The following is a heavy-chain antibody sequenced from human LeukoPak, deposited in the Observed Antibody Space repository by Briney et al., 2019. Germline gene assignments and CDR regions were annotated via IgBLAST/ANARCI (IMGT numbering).Heavy chain of an antibody. J-gene: IGHJ4*02. CDR3: ARYSSGHFDY. V-gene: IGHV3-30-3*01. D-gene: IGHD6-19*01. Sequence: GRSLRLSCAASGFTFSSYAMHWVRQAPGKRLEWVAVISYDGSNKYYADSVKGRFTISRDNSKNTLYLQMNSLRAEDTAVYYCARYSSGHFDYWGQGTLVTVSS. CDR1: GFTFSSYA. CDR2: ISYDGSNK.